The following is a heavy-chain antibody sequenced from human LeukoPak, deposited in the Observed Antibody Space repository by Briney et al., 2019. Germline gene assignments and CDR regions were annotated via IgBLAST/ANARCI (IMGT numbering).Heavy chain of an antibody. Sequence: GGPLRLSCAASGFTFTNSWMAWVRQAPGKGLEWVAKIKQDGSTKHYADSLKGRFTISRDNPKNSLYLQMNNLRADDTAVYYCTRDTDGSLDYWGQGILVTVAS. CDR2: IKQDGSTK. D-gene: IGHD1-26*01. J-gene: IGHJ4*02. CDR1: GFTFTNSW. V-gene: IGHV3-7*01. CDR3: TRDTDGSLDY.